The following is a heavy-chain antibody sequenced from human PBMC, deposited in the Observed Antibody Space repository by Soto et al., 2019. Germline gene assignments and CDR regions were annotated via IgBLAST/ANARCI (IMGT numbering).Heavy chain of an antibody. CDR3: AKGTYCSSTSCYHFDY. CDR1: GFTFSSYA. D-gene: IGHD2-2*01. CDR2: ISGSGGST. Sequence: EVQLLESGGGLVQPGGSLRLSCAASGFTFSSYAMSWVRQAPGKGLEWVSAISGSGGSTYYADSVKGRFTISRDNSKNTLYLQMNSLRAEDTAVYYCAKGTYCSSTSCYHFDYWGQGTLVTVSS. V-gene: IGHV3-23*01. J-gene: IGHJ4*02.